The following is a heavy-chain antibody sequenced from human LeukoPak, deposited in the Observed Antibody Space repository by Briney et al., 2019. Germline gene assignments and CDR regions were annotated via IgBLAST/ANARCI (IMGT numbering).Heavy chain of an antibody. CDR1: GGTFSSYA. J-gene: IGHJ3*02. D-gene: IGHD2-8*01. Sequence: SVKASCKASGGTFSSYAISWVRQAPGQGLEWMGGIIPIFGTANYAQKFQGRVTITTDESTSTAYMELSSLRSEDTAVYYCARGRGYCTNGVCHPNEDASDIWGQGTMVTVSS. V-gene: IGHV1-69*05. CDR3: ARGRGYCTNGVCHPNEDASDI. CDR2: IIPIFGTA.